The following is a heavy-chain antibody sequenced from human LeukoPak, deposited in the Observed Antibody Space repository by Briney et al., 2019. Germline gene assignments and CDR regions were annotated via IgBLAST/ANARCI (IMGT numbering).Heavy chain of an antibody. D-gene: IGHD3-22*01. V-gene: IGHV3-7*03. CDR1: GFTLSRYW. CDR3: AKDVGSGYTYFDF. Sequence: GGSLRLSCAASGFTLSRYWMTWVRQAPGKGLEFVACIKQDGNEKYYVGSVKGRFTVSRDTATNSLHLQMNSLRAEDTAVYHCAKDVGSGYTYFDFWGQGTLVTVSS. CDR2: IKQDGNEK. J-gene: IGHJ4*02.